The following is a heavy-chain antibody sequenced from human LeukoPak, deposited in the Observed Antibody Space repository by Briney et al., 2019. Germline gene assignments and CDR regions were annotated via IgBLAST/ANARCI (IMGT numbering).Heavy chain of an antibody. CDR3: ARRGVAVST. D-gene: IGHD3-10*01. CDR1: GGSFNRYS. Sequence: SETLSLTCAVYGGSFNRYSWNWIRQPPGKGLEWIGEINHSGITNYNPSLKSRLTISVDTSKNQFSLRLTSVTAADTAVYYCARRGVAVSTWGQGTPVTDSS. CDR2: INHSGIT. V-gene: IGHV4-34*01. J-gene: IGHJ5*02.